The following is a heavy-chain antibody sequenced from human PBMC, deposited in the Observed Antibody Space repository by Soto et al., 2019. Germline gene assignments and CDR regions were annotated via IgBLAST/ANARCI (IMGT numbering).Heavy chain of an antibody. CDR2: IIPILGIA. D-gene: IGHD3-10*01. Sequence: QVQLVQSGAEVKKPGSSVKVSCKASGGTFSSYTISWVRQAPGQGLEWMGRIIPILGIANYAQKFQGRVTITADKSTSTAYMELSILRSEDTAVYYCAREEYYYGSGAFLDYWGQGTLVTVSS. V-gene: IGHV1-69*08. J-gene: IGHJ4*02. CDR3: AREEYYYGSGAFLDY. CDR1: GGTFSSYT.